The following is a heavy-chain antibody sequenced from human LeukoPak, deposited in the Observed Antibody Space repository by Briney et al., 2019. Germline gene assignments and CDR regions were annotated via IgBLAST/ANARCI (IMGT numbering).Heavy chain of an antibody. J-gene: IGHJ4*02. CDR1: GFTFTSYA. D-gene: IGHD3-22*01. Sequence: PGGSLRLSCATSGFTFTSYAMSWVRQAPGKGLEWLSGISSGGGNTYYADSVRGRLTISRDNSKNTLYLQMHSLRADDTAVYFCAKDSRLIITYFDSWGREPWSPSPQ. CDR3: AKDSRLIITYFDS. CDR2: ISSGGGNT. V-gene: IGHV3-23*01.